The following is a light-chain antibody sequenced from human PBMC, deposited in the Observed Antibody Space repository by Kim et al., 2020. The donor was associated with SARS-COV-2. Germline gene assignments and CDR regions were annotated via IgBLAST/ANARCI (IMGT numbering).Light chain of an antibody. CDR1: SSDVGRSNL. CDR3: CSSVGSRIFAV. Sequence: SFTISFSGCSSDVGRSNLVSWYQQHPCNSPNLVIYDVRERPSGVSNRFTGSKSGNTASLTISGLQAEDEADYYCCSSVGSRIFAVFGGGTQLTVL. CDR2: DVR. J-gene: IGLJ2*01. V-gene: IGLV2-23*02.